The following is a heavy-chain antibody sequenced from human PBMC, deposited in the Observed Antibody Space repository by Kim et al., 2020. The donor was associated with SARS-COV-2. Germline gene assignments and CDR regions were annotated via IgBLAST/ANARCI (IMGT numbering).Heavy chain of an antibody. V-gene: IGHV3-30*04. CDR1: GFTFNAYT. CDR2: ISHDGTNQ. Sequence: GGSLRLSCAASGFTFNAYTMHWVRQPPGKGLEWVAVISHDGTNQIYADSVKGRFTVSRDNSQNTLYLQLNSLRVEDTAVYFCARDYLVPVDGIHYWSRNFFDPWGQGSPVTVSS. D-gene: IGHD3-10*01. CDR3: ARDYLVPVDGIHYWSRNFFDP. J-gene: IGHJ5*01.